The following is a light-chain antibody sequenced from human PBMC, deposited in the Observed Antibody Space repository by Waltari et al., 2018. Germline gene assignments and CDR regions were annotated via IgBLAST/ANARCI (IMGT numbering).Light chain of an antibody. J-gene: IGLJ3*02. CDR3: ASYVSSSTLEL. CDR1: SSAVGAYNY. CDR2: DVS. Sequence: QSALTQPASVSGSPGQSITISCTGSSSAVGAYNYLSRYQQHPGKAPRLIIFDVSNRPSGVSNRFSGSKSGNTASLTISGLQAEDEADYYCASYVSSSTLELFGGGTSLTVL. V-gene: IGLV2-14*03.